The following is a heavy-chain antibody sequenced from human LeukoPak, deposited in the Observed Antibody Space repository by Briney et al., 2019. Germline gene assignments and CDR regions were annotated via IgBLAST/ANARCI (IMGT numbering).Heavy chain of an antibody. V-gene: IGHV3-23*01. Sequence: GGSLRLSCAASGFTFSSYAMRWVRQAAGKGLEWVSAISGSGGSTYYADSVKGRFTISRDNSKNTLYLQMNSLRAEDTAVYYCAKTGAAAGTDFDYWGQGTLVTVSS. D-gene: IGHD6-13*01. J-gene: IGHJ4*02. CDR2: ISGSGGST. CDR1: GFTFSSYA. CDR3: AKTGAAAGTDFDY.